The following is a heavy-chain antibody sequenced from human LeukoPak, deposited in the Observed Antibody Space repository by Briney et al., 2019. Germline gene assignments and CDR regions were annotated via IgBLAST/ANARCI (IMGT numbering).Heavy chain of an antibody. CDR1: GFAFDDVA. D-gene: IGHD5/OR15-5a*01. J-gene: IGHJ4*02. CDR2: INWDSGNK. V-gene: IGHV3-9*01. CDR3: AKEESFHDKVFDY. Sequence: GGSLRLSCAASGFAFDDVAMHWVRQAPGKGLEWVSSINWDSGNKRYADSVKGRFTISRDNAKNSLYLQMNSLRPEDTAFYYCAKEESFHDKVFDYWGQGTLVTVSS.